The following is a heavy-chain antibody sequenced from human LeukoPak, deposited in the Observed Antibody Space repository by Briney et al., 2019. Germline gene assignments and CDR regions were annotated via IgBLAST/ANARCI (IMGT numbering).Heavy chain of an antibody. J-gene: IGHJ4*02. D-gene: IGHD5-12*01. V-gene: IGHV3-74*01. Sequence: GGSLRLSCAASGFTFSRYWMHWVRQAPGKGLVWVSRINSDGSSTNYADSVKGRFTISRDNAKNSLNLQMNSLRAEDTAVYYCARDSGYSGYSDYWGQGTLVTVSS. CDR2: INSDGSST. CDR1: GFTFSRYW. CDR3: ARDSGYSGYSDY.